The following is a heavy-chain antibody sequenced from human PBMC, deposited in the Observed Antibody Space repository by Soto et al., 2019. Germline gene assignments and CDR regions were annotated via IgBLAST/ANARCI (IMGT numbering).Heavy chain of an antibody. V-gene: IGHV3-23*01. D-gene: IGHD6-6*01. CDR3: ARGGYEAGRLGHLDALDI. Sequence: QPGGSLRLSCEASGFTFNNYAMNWVRQAPGKGLEWISHVSGSGGSTDYADSVKGRFTISKDSSKNTLYLQMNSLRAEDTALYYCARGGYEAGRLGHLDALDIWGQGNMVTVSS. CDR1: GFTFNNYA. J-gene: IGHJ3*02. CDR2: VSGSGGST.